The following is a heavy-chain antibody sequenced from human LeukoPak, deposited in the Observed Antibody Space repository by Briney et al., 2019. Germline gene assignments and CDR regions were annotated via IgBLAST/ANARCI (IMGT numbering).Heavy chain of an antibody. Sequence: ASVKVSCKASGYTFTSYALHWVRQAPGQGLEWMGWINAGNGNTKYSQKFQGRVTITRDTSASTAYMELSSLRSEDTAVYYCARLAYDSSGMGGYWGQGTLVTVSS. V-gene: IGHV1-3*01. CDR1: GYTFTSYA. D-gene: IGHD3-22*01. CDR2: INAGNGNT. CDR3: ARLAYDSSGMGGY. J-gene: IGHJ4*02.